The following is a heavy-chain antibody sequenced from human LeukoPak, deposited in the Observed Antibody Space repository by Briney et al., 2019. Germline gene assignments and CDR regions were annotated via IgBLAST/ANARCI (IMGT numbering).Heavy chain of an antibody. CDR1: GYTFTSYA. CDR3: ARGIEEYQLLYYFDY. Sequence: SVKVSCKASGYTFTSYAISWVRQAPGQGLEWMGGIIPIFGTANYAQKFQGRVTITADESTSTAYMELSSLRSEDTAVYYCARGIEEYQLLYYFDYWGQGTLVTVSS. V-gene: IGHV1-69*13. D-gene: IGHD2-2*02. CDR2: IIPIFGTA. J-gene: IGHJ4*02.